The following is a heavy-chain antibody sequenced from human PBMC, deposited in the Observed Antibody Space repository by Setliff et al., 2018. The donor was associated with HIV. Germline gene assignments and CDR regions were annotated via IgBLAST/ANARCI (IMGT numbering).Heavy chain of an antibody. CDR1: GFTFSDYG. Sequence: PGGSLRLSCAASGFTFSDYGMHWVRQAPGKGLEWVAVIWYDGSIEYYIDSVKGRFTISRDDSKSTLYLQMTNLRAEDTAVYYCARHSDWYGNDAFDIWGQGTRVTVSS. CDR3: ARHSDWYGNDAFDI. J-gene: IGHJ3*02. CDR2: IWYDGSIE. V-gene: IGHV3-33*08. D-gene: IGHD6-19*01.